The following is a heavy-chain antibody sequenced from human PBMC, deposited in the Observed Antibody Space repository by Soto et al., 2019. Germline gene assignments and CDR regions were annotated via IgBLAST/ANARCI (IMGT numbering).Heavy chain of an antibody. Sequence: GGSVRRSCAASGFTFSSNTMSWVRQAPGKGLEWVSVIYSGGSTYYADSVKGRFTISRDNSKNTLYLQMNSLRAEDTAVYYCARGVPLGYCSSTSCYGGGYDAFDIWGQGTMVTVSS. V-gene: IGHV3-66*01. CDR3: ARGVPLGYCSSTSCYGGGYDAFDI. D-gene: IGHD2-2*01. CDR1: GFTFSSNT. CDR2: IYSGGST. J-gene: IGHJ3*02.